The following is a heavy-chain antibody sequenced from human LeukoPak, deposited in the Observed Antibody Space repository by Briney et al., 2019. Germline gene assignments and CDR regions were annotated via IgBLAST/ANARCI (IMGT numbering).Heavy chain of an antibody. Sequence: GASVKVSCKASGYTFTGYYMHWVRQAPGQGLEWMGWINPNSGGTNYAQKFQGRVTMTRDTSISTAYMELSRLRSDDTAVYYCARDTYMVRARTNWFDPWGQGTLVTVSS. CDR2: INPNSGGT. J-gene: IGHJ5*02. V-gene: IGHV1-2*02. D-gene: IGHD3-10*01. CDR3: ARDTYMVRARTNWFDP. CDR1: GYTFTGYY.